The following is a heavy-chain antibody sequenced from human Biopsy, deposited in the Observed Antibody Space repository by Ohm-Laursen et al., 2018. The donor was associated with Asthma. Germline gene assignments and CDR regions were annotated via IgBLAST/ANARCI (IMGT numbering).Heavy chain of an antibody. J-gene: IGHJ6*02. CDR2: TNERGVT. Sequence: GTLSLTCYVYPGSFSGFFWTWIRQSPGKGLEWIGETNERGVTNNNPSLKSRVIISIDTYWNRASLKLTSVTAADTAVYYCARGPELDVWGQGTTVTVSS. CDR3: ARGPELDV. V-gene: IGHV4-34*01. CDR1: PGSFSGFF.